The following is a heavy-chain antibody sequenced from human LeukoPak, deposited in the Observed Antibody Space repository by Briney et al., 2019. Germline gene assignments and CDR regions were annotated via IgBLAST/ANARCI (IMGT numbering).Heavy chain of an antibody. Sequence: GGSLRLSCAASGFTFSSYSMNWVRQAPGKGLEGVSSISSSSNYIYYGHSVKPRFTISRDNAKNSLYLQMNSLRAEDTAVYYCARVPYGDSPDYWGQGTLVTVSS. CDR1: GFTFSSYS. V-gene: IGHV3-21*01. CDR2: ISSSSNYI. J-gene: IGHJ4*02. CDR3: ARVPYGDSPDY. D-gene: IGHD4-17*01.